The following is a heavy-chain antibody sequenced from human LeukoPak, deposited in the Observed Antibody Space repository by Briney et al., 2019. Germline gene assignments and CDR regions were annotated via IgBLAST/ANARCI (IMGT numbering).Heavy chain of an antibody. J-gene: IGHJ6*03. Sequence: PGGSLRLSCAASGFTFSSYAMHWVHQAPGKGLEYVSAISSNGGSTYYANSVKGRFTVSRDNSKDTLYLQMGSLRPEDTAVYYCARGPSSSFYMDVWGKGTTVTISS. CDR2: ISSNGGST. CDR1: GFTFSSYA. V-gene: IGHV3-64*01. CDR3: ARGPSSSFYMDV.